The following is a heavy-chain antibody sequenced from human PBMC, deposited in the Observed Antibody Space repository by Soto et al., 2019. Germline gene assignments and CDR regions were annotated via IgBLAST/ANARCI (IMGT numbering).Heavy chain of an antibody. CDR1: GGTFSSYA. CDR3: AEALTLLDLPAFIKRNNRNYYYGMDV. Sequence: QVQLVQSGAEVKKPGSSVKVSCKASGGTFSSYAISWVRQAPGQGLEWMGGIIPIFGTANYAQKFQGRVTITADESTSTAYMELSSLRSKDTAVYYCAEALTLLDLPAFIKRNNRNYYYGMDVWGQGTTVTVSS. D-gene: IGHD2-21*02. CDR2: IIPIFGTA. V-gene: IGHV1-69*01. J-gene: IGHJ6*02.